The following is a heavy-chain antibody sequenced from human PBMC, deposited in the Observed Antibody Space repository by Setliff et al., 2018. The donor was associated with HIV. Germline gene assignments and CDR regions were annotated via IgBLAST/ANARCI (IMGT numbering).Heavy chain of an antibody. CDR2: ISFDGSSK. CDR1: RTTFSGYG. CDR3: ARGGDGSGRYELDF. J-gene: IGHJ4*02. Sequence: GESLKISCRGFRTTFSGYGLNWVRQAPGKGLEWVAVISFDGSSKYYADSVKGRFTISRDNSEGTLYLKANSLRIEDTAMYYCARGGDGSGRYELDFWGQGTMVTVSS. V-gene: IGHV3-30*03. D-gene: IGHD3-10*01.